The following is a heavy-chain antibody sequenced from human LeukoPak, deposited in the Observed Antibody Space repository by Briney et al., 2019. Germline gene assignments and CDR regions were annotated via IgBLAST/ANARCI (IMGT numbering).Heavy chain of an antibody. V-gene: IGHV3-7*01. CDR2: IKHDGSEK. J-gene: IGHJ4*02. CDR3: ARDSSIFGVF. CDR1: GFTFSSYW. Sequence: GGSLRLSCAASGFTFSSYWLSWVRQAPGKGLEWVANIKHDGSEKYYMDSVEGRFTISRDNAKNSLYLQMNSLRAEDTAVYYCARDSSIFGVFWGQGTLVTVSS. D-gene: IGHD3-3*01.